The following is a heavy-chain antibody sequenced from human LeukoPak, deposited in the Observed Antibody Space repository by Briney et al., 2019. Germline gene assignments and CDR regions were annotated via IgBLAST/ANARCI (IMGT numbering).Heavy chain of an antibody. CDR3: AQHPGPYGANPFKS. D-gene: IGHD4/OR15-4a*01. CDR1: GFTFNSFF. V-gene: IGHV3-7*03. CDR2: ISQDGSET. J-gene: IGHJ5*02. Sequence: PGGSLRLSCAASGFTFNSFFLNWVRLTPGRELEWVACISQDGSETFYMDSVRGRFTISRDNTKNSLYLQMDSLRAEDTAIYYCAQHPGPYGANPFKSWGQGTLVTVSS.